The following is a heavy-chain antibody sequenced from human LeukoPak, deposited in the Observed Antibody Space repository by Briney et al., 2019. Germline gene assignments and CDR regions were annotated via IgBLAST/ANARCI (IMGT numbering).Heavy chain of an antibody. CDR1: GFTFSNAW. CDR3: ARDRGVQGSYYIYRD. D-gene: IGHD1-26*01. J-gene: IGHJ4*02. CDR2: IWYDGSNK. V-gene: IGHV3-33*08. Sequence: PGGSLRLSCAASGFTFSNAWMSWVRQAPGKGLEWVAVIWYDGSNKYYVDSVKGRFTISRDNSKNTLYLQMNSLRAEDTAVYYCARDRGVQGSYYIYRDWGQGTLVTVSS.